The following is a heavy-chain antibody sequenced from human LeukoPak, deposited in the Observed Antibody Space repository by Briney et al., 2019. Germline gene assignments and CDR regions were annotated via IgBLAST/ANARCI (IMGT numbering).Heavy chain of an antibody. D-gene: IGHD6-13*01. Sequence: PGGCLRPSCAVSGFTFSSYAMSWVRQAPGKGLEWVSSISGNSGRTYYADSVKGRFSISRDNSNNTLYLQMNSLRAEDAAVYYCAKSTSSWERVDYWGQGTLFSASS. V-gene: IGHV3-23*01. CDR1: GFTFSSYA. CDR2: ISGNSGRT. J-gene: IGHJ4*02. CDR3: AKSTSSWERVDY.